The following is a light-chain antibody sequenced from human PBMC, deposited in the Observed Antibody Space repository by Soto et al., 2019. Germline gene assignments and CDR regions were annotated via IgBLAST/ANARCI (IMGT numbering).Light chain of an antibody. CDR1: QSVLYSSNNKNY. V-gene: IGKV4-1*01. CDR2: WAS. CDR3: QQYYSTIT. Sequence: DIVMTQSPDSLAVSLGERATINCKSSQSVLYSSNNKNYLAWYQQKPGQPPKLLIYWASTRESGVPDRFSGSGSVTDFTLTISSLQAEDVAFYYCQQYYSTITFGQGTRLEIK. J-gene: IGKJ5*01.